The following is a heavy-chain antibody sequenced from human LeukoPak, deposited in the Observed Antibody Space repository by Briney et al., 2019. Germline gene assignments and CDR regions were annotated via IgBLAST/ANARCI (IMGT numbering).Heavy chain of an antibody. D-gene: IGHD1-26*01. CDR3: ATTLWAWEGHYYYMDV. V-gene: IGHV4-59*01. J-gene: IGHJ6*03. CDR1: GCSISSYY. Sequence: SETLSLTCTVSGCSISSYYWSWIRQPPGKGLEWIGYIYYSVSTNYNPSLKSRVTISVDTSKNQFSLKLSSVTAADTAVYYCATTLWAWEGHYYYMDVWGKGTTVTVSS. CDR2: IYYSVST.